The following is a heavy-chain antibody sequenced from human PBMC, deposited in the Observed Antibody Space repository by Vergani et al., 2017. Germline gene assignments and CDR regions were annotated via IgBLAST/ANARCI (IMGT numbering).Heavy chain of an antibody. J-gene: IGHJ2*01. V-gene: IGHV3-9*01. D-gene: IGHD6-13*01. CDR2: INWNSDSI. CDR1: GFTFDDYA. CDR3: VKDIAAAGNYWYFDL. Sequence: EVQLVESGGGLVQPGRSLSLSCAASGFTFDDYAMHWVRQAPGKGLEWVSGINWNSDSIAYADSVKGRFTIYSANAKNSLYLQMNSLRAEDTAFYYCVKDIAAAGNYWYFDLWGRGTLVTVSS.